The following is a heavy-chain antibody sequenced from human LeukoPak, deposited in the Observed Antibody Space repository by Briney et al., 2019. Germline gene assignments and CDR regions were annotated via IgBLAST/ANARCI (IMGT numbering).Heavy chain of an antibody. V-gene: IGHV4-30-4*01. CDR3: ASYYARPHWFDP. J-gene: IGHJ5*02. D-gene: IGHD2-2*01. Sequence: SETLSLTCTVSGGSISSGDYYWSWIRQPPGKGLEWIGHIYYSGSTYYNPSLKSRVTISVDTSKNQFSLKLSSVTAADTAVYYCASYYARPHWFDPWGQGALVTVSS. CDR1: GGSISSGDYY. CDR2: IYYSGST.